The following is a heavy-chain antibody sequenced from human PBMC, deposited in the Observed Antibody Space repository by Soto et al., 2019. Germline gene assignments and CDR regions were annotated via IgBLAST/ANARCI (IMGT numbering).Heavy chain of an antibody. V-gene: IGHV1-18*01. CDR2: IIAYIGNA. CDR1: GYTFTRYG. D-gene: IGHD3-22*01. Sequence: GASVKVSCKASGYTFTRYGISWVRQAPGQGLEWMGWIIAYIGNANYAQKFQGRVTITADESTSTAYMELSSLRSEDTAVYYCATSLYYYDSSGPSGPWDYWGQGTLVTVSS. CDR3: ATSLYYYDSSGPSGPWDY. J-gene: IGHJ4*02.